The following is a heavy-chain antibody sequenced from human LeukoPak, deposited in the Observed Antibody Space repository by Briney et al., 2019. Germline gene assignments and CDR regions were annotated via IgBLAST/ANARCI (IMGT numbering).Heavy chain of an antibody. CDR1: GGSFSGYY. CDR2: INHSGST. CDR3: AKDFRRKRYCSGGSCYSGIVDY. V-gene: IGHV4-34*01. Sequence: SETLSLTCAVYGGSFSGYYWSWIRQPPGKGLEWIGEINHSGSTNYNPSLKSRVTTSVDTSKNQFCLKLSSVTAADTAVYYCAKDFRRKRYCSGGSCYSGIVDYWGQGTLVTVSS. J-gene: IGHJ4*02. D-gene: IGHD2-15*01.